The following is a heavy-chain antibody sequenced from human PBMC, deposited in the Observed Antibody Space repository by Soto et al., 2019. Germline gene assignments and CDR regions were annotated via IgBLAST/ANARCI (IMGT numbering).Heavy chain of an antibody. V-gene: IGHV3-30-3*01. Sequence: QVQLVESGGGVVQPGRSLRLSCAASGFTFSSYAMHWVRQAPGKGLEWVAVISYDGSNKYYADSVKGRFTISRDNSKNTLYLQMNSLRAEDTAVYYCARDLSDYYGMDVWGQGTTVTDSS. CDR1: GFTFSSYA. CDR2: ISYDGSNK. J-gene: IGHJ6*02. CDR3: ARDLSDYYGMDV.